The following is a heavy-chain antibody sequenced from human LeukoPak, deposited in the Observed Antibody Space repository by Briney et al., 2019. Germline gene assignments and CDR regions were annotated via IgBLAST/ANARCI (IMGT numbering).Heavy chain of an antibody. D-gene: IGHD2-2*03. V-gene: IGHV1-2*02. CDR1: GYTFTGYY. CDR3: ARDSGGHGSPDY. CDR2: INPNSGGT. Sequence: ASVKVSCKASGYTFTGYYMHWVRQAPGQGLEWMGWINPNSGGTNYAQKFQGRVTMTRDTSISTAYMELSRLRSDDTAVYYCARDSGGHGSPDYWGQGTLVTVSS. J-gene: IGHJ4*02.